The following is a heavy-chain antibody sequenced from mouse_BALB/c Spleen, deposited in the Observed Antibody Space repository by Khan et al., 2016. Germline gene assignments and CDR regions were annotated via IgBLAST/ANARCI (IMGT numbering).Heavy chain of an antibody. CDR2: INSDGSAI. J-gene: IGHJ1*01. CDR3: MRYNCDYWYFDG. Sequence: EVQLLETGGGLVQPGGSRGLSCEGSGFTFSGFWMSWVRQTPGKTLEWIGDINSDGSAINYAPSIKDRFTIFRDNDKSTLYLQMSNVRSEDTATYVCMRYNCDYWYFDGWGAGTTVTVSS. V-gene: IGHV11-2*02. CDR1: GFTFSGFW. D-gene: IGHD4-1*01.